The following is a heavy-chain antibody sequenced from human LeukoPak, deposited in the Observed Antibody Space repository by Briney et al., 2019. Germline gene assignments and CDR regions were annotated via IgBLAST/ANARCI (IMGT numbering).Heavy chain of an antibody. V-gene: IGHV3-9*01. D-gene: IGHD6-19*01. J-gene: IGHJ4*02. CDR2: ISWNSGSI. Sequence: PGRSLRLPCAASGFTFDDYAMPWVRQAPGKGLEWVSGISWNSGSIGYADSVKGRFTISRDNAKNSLYLQMNSLRAEDTALYYCAKEGAVAGTFDYWGQGTLVTVSS. CDR1: GFTFDDYA. CDR3: AKEGAVAGTFDY.